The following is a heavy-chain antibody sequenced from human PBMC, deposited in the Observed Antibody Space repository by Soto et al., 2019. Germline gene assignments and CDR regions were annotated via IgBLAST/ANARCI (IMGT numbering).Heavy chain of an antibody. V-gene: IGHV3-30*04. CDR3: ARDPKTSGGQHWAFNYFDS. CDR2: ISYDGTKK. Sequence: SGGSLRLSCAASGFSFSISPMHWVRQAPGKGPEWVALISYDGTKKFYADSVKGRFTISRDNSKSTLYLQVDSLRPEDAAVYYCARDPKTSGGQHWAFNYFDSWGQGTLVTVSS. J-gene: IGHJ4*02. CDR1: GFSFSISP. D-gene: IGHD7-27*01.